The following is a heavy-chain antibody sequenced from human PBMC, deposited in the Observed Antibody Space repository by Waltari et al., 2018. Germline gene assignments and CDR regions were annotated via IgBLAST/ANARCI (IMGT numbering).Heavy chain of an antibody. D-gene: IGHD1-26*01. V-gene: IGHV3-7*01. CDR2: INYDGSEE. Sequence: EVQVVESGGGLVQPGESLRLSCAASGFTFSSSWMSWVRQPPGKGSGWVDNINYDGSEEYYLEPVKGRFTISRDNAKNSLYLQMNSLRVEDTAVYYCARDPERGALDYWGQGTLVAVSS. CDR1: GFTFSSSW. CDR3: ARDPERGALDY. J-gene: IGHJ4*02.